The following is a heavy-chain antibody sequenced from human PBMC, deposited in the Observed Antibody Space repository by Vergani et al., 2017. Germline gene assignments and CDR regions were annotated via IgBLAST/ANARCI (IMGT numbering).Heavy chain of an antibody. CDR1: VGTFSSHA. Sequence: QVQLVQSGAEVKKPGSSVKVSCKASVGTFSSHAISWVRQAPGQGPEWMGWIVPNNGGTNYAQKFQGRVTMTRDTSISTAYMELSSLRSDDTAVYFCARGLLPSPGAGHFDFWGQGTLVTVSS. D-gene: IGHD7-27*01. V-gene: IGHV1-2*02. J-gene: IGHJ4*02. CDR3: ARGLLPSPGAGHFDF. CDR2: IVPNNGGT.